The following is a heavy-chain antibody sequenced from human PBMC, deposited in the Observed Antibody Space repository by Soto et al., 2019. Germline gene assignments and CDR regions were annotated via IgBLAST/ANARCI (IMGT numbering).Heavy chain of an antibody. Sequence: SETLSLTCTVSGGSISSSSYYWGWIRQPPGKGLEWIGSIYYSGSTYYNPSLKSRVTISVDTSKNQFSLKLSSVTAADTAVYYCARLRTIFGVVTTYGMDVWGQGNTVTVSS. CDR1: GGSISSSSYY. D-gene: IGHD3-3*01. V-gene: IGHV4-39*01. CDR3: ARLRTIFGVVTTYGMDV. J-gene: IGHJ6*02. CDR2: IYYSGST.